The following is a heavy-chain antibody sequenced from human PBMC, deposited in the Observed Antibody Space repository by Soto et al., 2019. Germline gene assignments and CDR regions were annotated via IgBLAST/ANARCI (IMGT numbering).Heavy chain of an antibody. V-gene: IGHV3-53*01. J-gene: IGHJ4*02. Sequence: GWSLRLSCVASGFIVSSNQMSWVRQAPGKGLEWVSVIYSGHTTYYADSVEGRFTISRDDSKNTLYLQMNSLRVEDTAVYYCVRGPSDHKLRLVEWPYGDYWGQGALVTASS. D-gene: IGHD3-3*01. CDR3: VRGPSDHKLRLVEWPYGDY. CDR2: IYSGHTT. CDR1: GFIVSSNQ.